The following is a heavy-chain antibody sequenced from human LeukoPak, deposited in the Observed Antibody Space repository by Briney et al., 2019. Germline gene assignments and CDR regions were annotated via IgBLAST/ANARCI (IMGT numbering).Heavy chain of an antibody. CDR1: GFTFINAW. V-gene: IGHV3-15*01. Sequence: GGSLRLSCAASGFTFINAWMSWVRQAPGKGLEWVGRIRSKTDDGTIEYAAPATGRFTISRDDSKDTVYLQMNSLKTEDTAAYYCTTTLSGTARGYWGQGTLVTVSS. CDR3: TTTLSGTARGY. D-gene: IGHD3-10*01. J-gene: IGHJ4*02. CDR2: IRSKTDDGTI.